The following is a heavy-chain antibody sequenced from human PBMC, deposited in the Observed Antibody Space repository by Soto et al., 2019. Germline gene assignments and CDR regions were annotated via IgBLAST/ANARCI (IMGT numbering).Heavy chain of an antibody. V-gene: IGHV3-66*01. CDR2: IYSGGGT. D-gene: IGHD1-26*01. CDR3: ARDLVGATTEYFQH. J-gene: IGHJ1*01. CDR1: GFSVSSNY. Sequence: GGSLRLSCAASGFSVSSNYMSWVRQAPGKGLEWVSVIYSGGGTYYADSVKGRFTISRDNSKNTLYLQMNSLRAEDTAVYYCARDLVGATTEYFQHWGQGTLVTVSS.